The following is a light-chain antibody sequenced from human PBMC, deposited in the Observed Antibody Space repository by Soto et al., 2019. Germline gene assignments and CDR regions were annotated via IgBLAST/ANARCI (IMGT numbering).Light chain of an antibody. CDR1: SSDVAFYNH. V-gene: IGLV2-14*01. CDR3: SSFASTHTYV. J-gene: IGLJ1*01. CDR2: EVN. Sequence: HSVLTQPASVSGSPGQSITISCTGTSSDVAFYNHVSWYQQHPGKAPKLLIYEVNNRPSGVSHRFSGSKSGNTASLTISGLQAEDEADYYCSSFASTHTYVFGTGTKLTVL.